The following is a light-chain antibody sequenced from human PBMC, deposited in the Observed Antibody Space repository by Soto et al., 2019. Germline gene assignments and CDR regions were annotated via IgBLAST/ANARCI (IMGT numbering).Light chain of an antibody. CDR3: SSYTSSTLWV. Sequence: QSALTQPASVSRSPGQSITISCTGTSSDVGGYHYVSWYQQHPGKAPKLMIYDVTNRPSGVSNRFSGSKSGNTASLTISGLQAEDEADYYCSSYTSSTLWVFGGGTKLTVL. CDR2: DVT. J-gene: IGLJ3*02. V-gene: IGLV2-14*03. CDR1: SSDVGGYHY.